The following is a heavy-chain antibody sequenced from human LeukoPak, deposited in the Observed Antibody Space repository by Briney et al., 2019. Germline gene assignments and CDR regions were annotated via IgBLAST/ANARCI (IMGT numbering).Heavy chain of an antibody. CDR2: IKEDGSEI. D-gene: IGHD3-10*01. CDR1: AFTFSNYW. Sequence: GGSLRLSCAASAFTFSNYWMSWVRQAPGKGLEWVANIKEDGSEINYVDSVKGRFTISRDNAKNSLYLQMNSLRVDDTAVYYCARDRGYSYFDHWGQGTLVTVSS. J-gene: IGHJ4*02. V-gene: IGHV3-7*01. CDR3: ARDRGYSYFDH.